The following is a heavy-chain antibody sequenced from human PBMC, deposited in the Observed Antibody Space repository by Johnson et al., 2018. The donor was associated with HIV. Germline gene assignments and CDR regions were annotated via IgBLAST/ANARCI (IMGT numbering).Heavy chain of an antibody. CDR2: IYSGDNT. Sequence: MLLVESGGGVVQPGRSLRLSCAASGFTVSSNYMSWVRQAPGKGLEWVSVIYSGDNTYYADSVKGRFTISRDNSKNTLYLQMNSLRPEDTAVYYCARDRPSGWPDAFDIWGQGTMVTVSS. D-gene: IGHD6-19*01. V-gene: IGHV3-66*02. CDR1: GFTVSSNY. CDR3: ARDRPSGWPDAFDI. J-gene: IGHJ3*02.